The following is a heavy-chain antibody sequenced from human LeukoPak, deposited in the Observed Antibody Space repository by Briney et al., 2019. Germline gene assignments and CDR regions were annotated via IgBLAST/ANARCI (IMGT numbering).Heavy chain of an antibody. D-gene: IGHD4-17*01. V-gene: IGHV1-46*01. CDR2: INPSGGST. CDR3: ARESTDYGDYREYYFDY. J-gene: IGHJ4*02. CDR1: GYTFTSYY. Sequence: ASVEVSCKASGYTFTSYYMHWVRQAPGQGLEWMGIINPSGGSTSYAQKFQGRVTMTRDTSTSTVYMELSSLRSEDTAVHYCARESTDYGDYREYYFDYWGQGTLVTVSS.